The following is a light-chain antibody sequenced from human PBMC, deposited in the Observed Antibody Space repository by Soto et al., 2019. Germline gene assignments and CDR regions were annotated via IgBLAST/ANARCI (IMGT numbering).Light chain of an antibody. CDR1: SSDVGGYNY. V-gene: IGLV2-8*01. Sequence: QSVLTQPPSASGSPGQSVTISCTGTSSDVGGYNYVSWYQQHPGKAPNLMIYEVSKRSSGVPDRFAGSKSGNTASLTVSGLQAEHEADYYCSSYAGSNNYVFGSGTKLTVL. CDR3: SSYAGSNNYV. J-gene: IGLJ1*01. CDR2: EVS.